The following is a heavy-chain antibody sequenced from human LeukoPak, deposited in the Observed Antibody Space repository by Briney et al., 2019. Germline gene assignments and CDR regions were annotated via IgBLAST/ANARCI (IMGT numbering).Heavy chain of an antibody. CDR3: ARGQTIVGATTRWFDP. V-gene: IGHV1-18*01. CDR2: ISAYNGNT. J-gene: IGHJ5*02. CDR1: GYTFTSYG. Sequence: ASVKVSCKASGYTFTSYGISWVRQAPGQGLEWMGWISAYNGNTNYAQKLQGRVTMNTDTSTSTAYIEPRSLRSDDTAVYYCARGQTIVGATTRWFDPWGQGTLVTVSS. D-gene: IGHD1-26*01.